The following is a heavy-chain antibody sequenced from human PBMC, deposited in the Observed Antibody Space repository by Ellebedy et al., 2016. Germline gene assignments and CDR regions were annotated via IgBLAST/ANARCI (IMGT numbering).Heavy chain of an antibody. J-gene: IGHJ3*02. D-gene: IGHD1-26*01. CDR2: IYDSGST. V-gene: IGHV4-4*02. CDR1: GGSISSSNW. CDR3: ARREILDAFDI. Sequence: SETLSLTXAVSGGSISSSNWWSWVRQAPGKGLEWIGEIYDSGSTNHNPSLRSRVTISADKTKNQFSLKMTSVTAADTAVYYCARREILDAFDIWGQGTMVTVSS.